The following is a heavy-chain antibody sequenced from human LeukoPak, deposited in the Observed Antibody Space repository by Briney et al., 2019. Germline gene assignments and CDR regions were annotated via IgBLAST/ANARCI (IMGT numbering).Heavy chain of an antibody. CDR3: ARGVLNIGSGSFLVWFDP. J-gene: IGHJ5*02. D-gene: IGHD3-10*01. Sequence: GASVKVSCKASGYTFTGYYMHWVRQAPGQGLEWMGWINPNSGGTNYAQKFQGRVTMTRDTSISTAYMELSRLRSDDTAVYYCARGVLNIGSGSFLVWFDPWGQGTLVTVSS. CDR2: INPNSGGT. CDR1: GYTFTGYY. V-gene: IGHV1-2*02.